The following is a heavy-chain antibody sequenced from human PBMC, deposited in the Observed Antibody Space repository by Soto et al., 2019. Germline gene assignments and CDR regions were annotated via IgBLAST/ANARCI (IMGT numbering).Heavy chain of an antibody. J-gene: IGHJ5*02. CDR3: VKGNWAYSYNNWFDP. CDR1: GFTFRSYA. CDR2: LSGDGRST. Sequence: RGSLRLSCSASGFTFRSYAIHWVRQAPGKGLEYVSALSGDGRSTYYADSVKGRFTVFRDNSKNTLFLQMSSLRVEDTAVYYCVKGNWAYSYNNWFDPWGQGTLVTVSS. V-gene: IGHV3-64D*06. D-gene: IGHD5-18*01.